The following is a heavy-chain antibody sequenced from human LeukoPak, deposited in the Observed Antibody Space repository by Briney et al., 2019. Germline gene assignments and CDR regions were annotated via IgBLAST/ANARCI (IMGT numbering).Heavy chain of an antibody. CDR2: INHSGST. J-gene: IGHJ4*02. D-gene: IGHD3-10*01. Sequence: SETLSLTCAVYGGSFSGYYWSWIRQPPGKGLEWIGEINHSGSTNYNPSLKSRVTISVDASKNQFSLKLSSVTAADTAVYYCAGVRAIMVRGVIIAHDYWGQGTLVTVSS. CDR1: GGSFSGYY. V-gene: IGHV4-34*01. CDR3: AGVRAIMVRGVIIAHDY.